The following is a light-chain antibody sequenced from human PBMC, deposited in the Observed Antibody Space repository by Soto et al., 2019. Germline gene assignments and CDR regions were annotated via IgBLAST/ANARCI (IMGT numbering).Light chain of an antibody. V-gene: IGLV2-11*01. CDR1: SNDIGDNNF. CDR2: EVS. CDR3: YSYAASFTWV. J-gene: IGLJ3*02. Sequence: QSALTQPRSVSGSPGQSVTISCTGTSNDIGDNNFVSWYQQHPGKAPKLMISEVSNRPSGVSNRFSGSKSGNTASLTISGLQADDEGDYYCYSYAASFTWVFGGGTKLTVL.